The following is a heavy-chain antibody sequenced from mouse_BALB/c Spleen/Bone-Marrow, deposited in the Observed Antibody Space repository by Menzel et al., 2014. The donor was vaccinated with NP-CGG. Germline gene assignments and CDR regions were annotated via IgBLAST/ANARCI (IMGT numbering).Heavy chain of an antibody. Sequence: VELMESGAELAKPGASVKMSCKASGYTFXSYWMHWVKQRPGQGLEWIGYIYPSTGYTEHNQKFKDKAIMTADKSSSTAYMQLSSLTSEDSAVYYCARDDYAYWGQGTLVTVSA. J-gene: IGHJ3*01. D-gene: IGHD2-4*01. CDR1: GYTFXSYW. CDR3: ARDDYAY. CDR2: IYPSTGYT. V-gene: IGHV1-7*01.